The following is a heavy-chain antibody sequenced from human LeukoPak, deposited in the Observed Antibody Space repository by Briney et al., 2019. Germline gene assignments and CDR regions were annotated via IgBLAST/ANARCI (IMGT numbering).Heavy chain of an antibody. Sequence: PSETLSLTCAVYGGSFSGYYWSWIRQPPEKGLEWIGEINHSGSTNYNPSLKSRVTISVDTSKNQFSLKLSSVTAADTAVYYCARVGARWLQLKAFDIWGQGTMVTVSS. J-gene: IGHJ3*02. CDR2: INHSGST. CDR1: GGSFSGYY. D-gene: IGHD5-24*01. CDR3: ARVGARWLQLKAFDI. V-gene: IGHV4-34*01.